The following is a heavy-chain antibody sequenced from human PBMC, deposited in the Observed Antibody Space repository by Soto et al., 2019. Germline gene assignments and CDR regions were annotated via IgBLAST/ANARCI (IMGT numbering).Heavy chain of an antibody. V-gene: IGHV3-13*01. CDR2: IGTAGDT. CDR3: ARAPYCGGDCSPGWLDY. J-gene: IGHJ4*02. Sequence: GGSLRLSCAASGFTFSSYDMHWVRQATGKGLEWVSAIGTAGDTYYPGSVKGRFTISRENAKNSLYLQMNSLRAGDTAVYYCARAPYCGGDCSPGWLDYWGQGTLVTVSS. CDR1: GFTFSSYD. D-gene: IGHD2-21*01.